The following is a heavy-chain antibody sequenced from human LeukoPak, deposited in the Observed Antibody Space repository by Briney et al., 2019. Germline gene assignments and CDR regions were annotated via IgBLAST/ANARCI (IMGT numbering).Heavy chain of an antibody. CDR3: ACSCPPGWYYYYGMDV. CDR1: GYTFTGYY. V-gene: IGHV1-2*06. CDR2: INPNSGGT. Sequence: ASVKVSCKASGYTFTGYYMHWVRQAPGQGLEWMGRINPNSGGTNYAQKFQGRVTMTRDTSISTAYMELSRLRSDDTAVYYCACSCPPGWYYYYGMDVWGQGTTVTVSS. J-gene: IGHJ6*02. D-gene: IGHD2-15*01.